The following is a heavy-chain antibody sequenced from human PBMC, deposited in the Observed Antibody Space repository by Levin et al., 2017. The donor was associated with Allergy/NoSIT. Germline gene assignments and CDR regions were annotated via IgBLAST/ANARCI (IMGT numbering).Heavy chain of an antibody. V-gene: IGHV4-59*01. CDR3: ARSGVEPHLRLDP. D-gene: IGHD1-14*01. J-gene: IGHJ5*02. CDR2: IYDSGST. Sequence: PSETLSLTCTVSGGSISSYYWSWIRQPPGKGLEWIGYIYDSGSTYYNPSLKSRVTISVDTSKNQFSLRLSSVTAADTAVDYCARSGVEPHLRLDPWGQGTLVTVSS. CDR1: GGSISSYY.